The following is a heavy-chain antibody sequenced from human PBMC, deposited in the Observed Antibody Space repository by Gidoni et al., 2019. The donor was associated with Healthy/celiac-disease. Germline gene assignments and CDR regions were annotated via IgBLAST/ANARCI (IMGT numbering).Heavy chain of an antibody. CDR3: ARDFRPGYSSSWWDLKTWGWYFDL. CDR1: GGSISSGSYY. V-gene: IGHV4-61*02. D-gene: IGHD6-13*01. CDR2: IYPSGST. J-gene: IGHJ2*01. Sequence: QVQLQESGPGLVKPSQTLSLTCTVSGGSISSGSYYWRWIRQPAGKGLEWIGRIYPSGSTNYNPSLKSRVTISVDTSKNQFSLKLSSVTAADTAVYYCARDFRPGYSSSWWDLKTWGWYFDLWGRGTLVTVSS.